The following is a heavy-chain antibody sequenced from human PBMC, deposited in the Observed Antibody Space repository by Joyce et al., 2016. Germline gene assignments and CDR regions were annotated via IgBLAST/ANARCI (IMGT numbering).Heavy chain of an antibody. J-gene: IGHJ4*02. D-gene: IGHD2-2*01. Sequence: QVQLVESGGGVVQPGRSLRLSCAASGFTFSSYGMHWVRQAPGKGVEGVAVISYDGSNKYYADSVKGRFTISRDNSKNTLYLQMNSLRAEDTAVYYCAKDLFCSTTSCYGRGDYWGQGTLVTVSS. CDR1: GFTFSSYG. CDR2: ISYDGSNK. CDR3: AKDLFCSTTSCYGRGDY. V-gene: IGHV3-30*18.